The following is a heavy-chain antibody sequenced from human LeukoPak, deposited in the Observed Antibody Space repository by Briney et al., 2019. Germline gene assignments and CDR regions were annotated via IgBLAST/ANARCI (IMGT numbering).Heavy chain of an antibody. V-gene: IGHV4-30-2*01. CDR2: IYHSGST. CDR3: ARTSYYYYGMDV. CDR1: GGSISSGGYS. Sequence: SETLSLTCAVSGGSISSGGYSWSWSRQPPGKGLEWIGYIYHSGSTYYNPSLKSRVTISVDRSKHQFSLKLSSVTAADTAVYYCARTSYYYYGMDVWGQGTTVTVSS. J-gene: IGHJ6*02.